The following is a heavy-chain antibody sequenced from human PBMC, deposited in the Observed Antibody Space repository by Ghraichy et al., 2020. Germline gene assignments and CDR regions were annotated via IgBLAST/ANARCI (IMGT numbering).Heavy chain of an antibody. D-gene: IGHD1-14*01. J-gene: IGHJ4*02. CDR1: GFTFSNYA. V-gene: IGHV3-23*01. Sequence: GGSLRLSCAASGFTFSNYAMTWVRQAPGKGLEWVSGISASGENTFYADSVKGRFTISRDNSKTTLYLQMNSLRAEDTALYFCAKVRCTSDICRITVSEFDYWGQGTLVTVSS. CDR3: AKVRCTSDICRITVSEFDY. CDR2: ISASGENT.